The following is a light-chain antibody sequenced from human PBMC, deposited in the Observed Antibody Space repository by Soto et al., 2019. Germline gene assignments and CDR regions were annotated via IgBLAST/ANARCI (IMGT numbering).Light chain of an antibody. CDR3: QPYDSSLSGYVL. V-gene: IGLV1-40*01. CDR2: GDS. CDR1: ISNIGAGYD. J-gene: IGLJ2*01. Sequence: QCLLAQPPSVSGARGQRVTISCTGSISNIGAGYDVHWYQHLPGTAPKFLIYGDSNRPSGVPDRFSGSKSGTSASLAITGLQAEDEADYYCQPYDSSLSGYVLFGGGTQLTVL.